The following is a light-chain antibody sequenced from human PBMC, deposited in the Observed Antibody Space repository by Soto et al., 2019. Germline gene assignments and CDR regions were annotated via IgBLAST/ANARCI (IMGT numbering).Light chain of an antibody. CDR2: DVT. J-gene: IGLJ1*01. Sequence: QSALTQPRSVSGSPGQSVTISCTGTSSDVGDYNYVSWYQQRPGKAPKLIIYDVTKRPSGVPDRFSGSKSGNTASLTISGLQAEDEAEYYCCSYAGTYTYVFGTGTKLTVL. CDR3: CSYAGTYTYV. V-gene: IGLV2-11*01. CDR1: SSDVGDYNY.